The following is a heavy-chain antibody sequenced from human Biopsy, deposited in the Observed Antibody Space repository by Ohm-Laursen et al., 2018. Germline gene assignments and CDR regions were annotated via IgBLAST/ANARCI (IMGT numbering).Heavy chain of an antibody. Sequence: ESLRISCKGSRARFISYWFGWVRQMPGKGLDCMGIIYPEVSDPRYSPAFQGQVIISVDMPITTASLHWSSLKPSDSGMYYCVRPGSPRHGSGGYCATGWFDAWGQGTLVTVSS. D-gene: IGHD2-21*02. CDR1: RARFISYW. J-gene: IGHJ5*02. CDR2: IYPEVSDP. CDR3: VRPGSPRHGSGGYCATGWFDA. V-gene: IGHV5-51*04.